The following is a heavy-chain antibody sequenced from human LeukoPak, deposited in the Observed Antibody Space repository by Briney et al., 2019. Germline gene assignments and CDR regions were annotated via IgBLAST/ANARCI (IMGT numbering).Heavy chain of an antibody. J-gene: IGHJ4*02. D-gene: IGHD5-12*01. Sequence: GESLKISCKGSGYSFNTHWIAWARHMPGKGLEWMGIIYPGDSETTYSPSFQGQVTLSADKSISTAYLQWSSLKASDTAMYYCAKLTRGGYEKFDFWGQGTPVTVSS. CDR3: AKLTRGGYEKFDF. CDR2: IYPGDSET. CDR1: GYSFNTHW. V-gene: IGHV5-51*01.